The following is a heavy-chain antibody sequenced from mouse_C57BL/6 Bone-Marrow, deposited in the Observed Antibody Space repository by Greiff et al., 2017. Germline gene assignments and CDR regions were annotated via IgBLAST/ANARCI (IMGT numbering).Heavy chain of an antibody. V-gene: IGHV1-15*01. D-gene: IGHD1-1*01. Sequence: QVQLQQSGAELVRPGASVTLSCKASGYTFTDYEMHWVKQTPVHGLEWIGAIDPETGGTAYNQKFKDKATLTADKSSSTAYMQLSSLTSEDSAVYYCARRDYYGSSSYYFDYWGQGTTLTVSS. CDR2: IDPETGGT. J-gene: IGHJ2*01. CDR3: ARRDYYGSSSYYFDY. CDR1: GYTFTDYE.